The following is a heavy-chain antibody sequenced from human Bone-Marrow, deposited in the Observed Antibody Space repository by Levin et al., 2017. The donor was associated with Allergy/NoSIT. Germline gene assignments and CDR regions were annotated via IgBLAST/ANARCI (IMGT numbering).Heavy chain of an antibody. Sequence: QPGGSLRLSCAASGFSFGDHWMSWVRQAPGKGLEWVATIKKDGSEKNYVDSVKGRFTISRDNAKNSLFLEMSSLRAEDTAMYYCARDGRWVVTPNCWGQGTLVTVSS. CDR3: ARDGRWVVTPNC. CDR2: IKKDGSEK. CDR1: GFSFGDHW. V-gene: IGHV3-7*01. D-gene: IGHD2-21*02. J-gene: IGHJ4*02.